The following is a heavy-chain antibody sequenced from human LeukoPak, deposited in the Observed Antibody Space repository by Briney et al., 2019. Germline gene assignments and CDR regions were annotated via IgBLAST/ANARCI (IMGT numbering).Heavy chain of an antibody. CDR2: IYYSGST. D-gene: IGHD7-27*01. J-gene: IGHJ3*02. CDR1: GGSISSYY. V-gene: IGHV4-59*08. CDR3: ARQNGGPWGAFDI. Sequence: SETLSLTWTVSGGSISSYYWSWIRQPPGKGLEWIGYIYYSGSTNYNPSLKSRVTVSVDTSKNQFSLKLSSVTAADTAVYYCARQNGGPWGAFDIWGQGTMVTVSS.